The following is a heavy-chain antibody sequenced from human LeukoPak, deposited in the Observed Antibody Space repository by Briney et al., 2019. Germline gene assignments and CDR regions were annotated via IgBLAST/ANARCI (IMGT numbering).Heavy chain of an antibody. V-gene: IGHV5-51*01. CDR3: ARQPGVVAGDY. D-gene: IGHD3-22*01. Sequence: NRGESLNFSCKGSGYSFTSYWIGWVRQMPGKGLEWVGIIYAGDSDTRYSPSFHGQVTISADKSISTAYLQWSSLKASDTAMYYCARQPGVVAGDYWGQGTLVTVSS. CDR1: GYSFTSYW. J-gene: IGHJ4*02. CDR2: IYAGDSDT.